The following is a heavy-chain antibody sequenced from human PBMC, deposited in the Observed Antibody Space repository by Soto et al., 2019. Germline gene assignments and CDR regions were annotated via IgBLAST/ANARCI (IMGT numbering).Heavy chain of an antibody. CDR1: GFTFSSYG. J-gene: IGHJ6*02. Sequence: PGGSLRLSCAASGFTFSSYGMHWVRQAPGKGLEWVAVISYDGSNKYYADSVKGRFTISRDNSKNTLYLQMNSLRAEDTAVYYCARDFFPYSSGNPASYYYYGMDVWGQGTTVTVSS. D-gene: IGHD6-19*01. V-gene: IGHV3-30*03. CDR3: ARDFFPYSSGNPASYYYYGMDV. CDR2: ISYDGSNK.